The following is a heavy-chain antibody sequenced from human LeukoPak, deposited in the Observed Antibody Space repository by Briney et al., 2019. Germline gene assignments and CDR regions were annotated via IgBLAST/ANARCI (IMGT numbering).Heavy chain of an antibody. Sequence: ASVKVSCKASGYTFTNYYIHWVRQAPGQGLEWMGLINPGGGNTNYAQNFQGRVTMTRDTSASTVYMELSSLRSEDTAIYYCARIRDGYNDAYDIWGQGAVVTVPS. J-gene: IGHJ3*02. CDR2: INPGGGNT. D-gene: IGHD5-24*01. CDR3: ARIRDGYNDAYDI. CDR1: GYTFTNYY. V-gene: IGHV1-46*01.